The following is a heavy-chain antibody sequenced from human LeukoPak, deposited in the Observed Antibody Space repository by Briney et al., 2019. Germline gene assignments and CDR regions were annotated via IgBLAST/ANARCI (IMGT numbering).Heavy chain of an antibody. Sequence: GGSLRLSCAASGFTFSSYAMSWVRQAPGKGLEWVSAISGSGGSTYYADSVKGRFTISRDNSKNTLYLQMNSLRAEDTAVYYCAKALYGSGSYYPHYYYYGMDVWGQGTTVTVSS. D-gene: IGHD3-10*01. J-gene: IGHJ6*02. CDR1: GFTFSSYA. CDR3: AKALYGSGSYYPHYYYYGMDV. CDR2: ISGSGGST. V-gene: IGHV3-23*01.